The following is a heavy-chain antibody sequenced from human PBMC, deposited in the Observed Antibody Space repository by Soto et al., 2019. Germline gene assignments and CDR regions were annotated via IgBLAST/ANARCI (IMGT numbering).Heavy chain of an antibody. CDR3: ARDFWHNGVSLDV. CDR1: GFTFSSHW. V-gene: IGHV3-74*03. J-gene: IGHJ6*01. CDR2: INTDGSRT. D-gene: IGHD2-8*01. Sequence: PGGSLRLSCGASGFTFSSHWMHWVCQIPGKGLVWVSRINTDGSRTTYADSVKGRFTVSRDNAKNTLYLQMNSLRAEDTAVYFCARDFWHNGVSLDVWGQGTTVTVS.